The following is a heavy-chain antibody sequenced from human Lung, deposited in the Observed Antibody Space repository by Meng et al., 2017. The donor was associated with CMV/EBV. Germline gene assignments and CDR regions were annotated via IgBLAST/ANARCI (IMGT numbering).Heavy chain of an antibody. CDR1: GFTFSSYE. Sequence: GGSLRLSCEASGFTFSSYEMNWVRQAPGKGLEWVSHISNSGNTIYYADSVKGRFTISRDNAKNSLYLQMNSLRAEDTAAYYCTAVADYWGPGTLVTVSS. V-gene: IGHV3-48*03. CDR2: ISNSGNTI. CDR3: TAVADY. D-gene: IGHD6-19*01. J-gene: IGHJ4*02.